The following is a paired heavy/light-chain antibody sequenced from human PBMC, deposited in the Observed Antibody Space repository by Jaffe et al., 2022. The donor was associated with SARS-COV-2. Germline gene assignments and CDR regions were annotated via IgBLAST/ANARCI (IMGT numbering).Heavy chain of an antibody. J-gene: IGHJ6*02. CDR1: GGSISSDNW. V-gene: IGHV4-4*02. D-gene: IGHD2-8*01. CDR2: ISHSGRT. CDR3: ARSPPRHLIGGMDV. Sequence: QVQLQESGPGLVKPSGTLSLTCAVSGGSISSDNWWSWARQPPGKGLEWIGEISHSGRTNYSPSLKSRVTISVDNSKNQFSLKLSSVTAADTAVYYCARSPPRHLIGGMDVWGQGTTVTVSS.
Light chain of an antibody. J-gene: IGKJ2*01. CDR3: QQYYDTPYT. CDR2: WAS. CDR1: QSILYRSNNKNY. V-gene: IGKV4-1*01. Sequence: DIVMTQSPDSLAVSLGERATINCKSSQSILYRSNNKNYLGWYQQKPGQPPKLLIYWASTRESGVPDRFSGSGSGTDFTLTISSLQAEDVAVYYCQQYYDTPYTFGQGTKLEIK.